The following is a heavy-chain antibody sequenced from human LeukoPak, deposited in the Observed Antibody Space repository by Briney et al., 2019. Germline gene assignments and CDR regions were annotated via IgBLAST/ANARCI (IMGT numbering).Heavy chain of an antibody. D-gene: IGHD3-16*01. J-gene: IGHJ3*02. Sequence: SSETLSLTCTVSGASLSSYYWSWIRQPPGKGLEWIGYIYYSGSTDYNPSLKSRVTISVDTSKNQFSLKLSSVTAADTAVYYCARRGGGHAFDIWGQGTMVTVSS. CDR3: ARRGGGHAFDI. CDR2: IYYSGST. CDR1: GASLSSYY. V-gene: IGHV4-59*08.